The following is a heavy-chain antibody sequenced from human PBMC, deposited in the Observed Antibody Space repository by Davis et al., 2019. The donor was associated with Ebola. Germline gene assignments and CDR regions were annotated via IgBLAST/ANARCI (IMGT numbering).Heavy chain of an antibody. CDR3: ARDRSDSSGYYLYYYYGMDV. Sequence: SETLSLTCTVSGGSVSSGSYYWSWIRQPPGKGLEWIGYIYYSGSTNYNPSLKSRVTISVDTSKNQFSLKLSSVTAADTAVYYCARDRSDSSGYYLYYYYGMDVWGKGTTVTVSS. V-gene: IGHV4-61*01. D-gene: IGHD3-22*01. CDR2: IYYSGST. J-gene: IGHJ6*04. CDR1: GGSVSSGSYY.